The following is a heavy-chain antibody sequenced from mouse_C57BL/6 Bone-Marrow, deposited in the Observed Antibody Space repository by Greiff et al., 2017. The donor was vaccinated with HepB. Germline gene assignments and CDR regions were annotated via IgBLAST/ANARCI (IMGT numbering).Heavy chain of an antibody. J-gene: IGHJ3*01. CDR3: ASQTPIYYGYDGDWFAY. Sequence: QVQLQQSGAELAKPGASVKLSCKASGYTFTSYWMHWVKQRPGPGLEWIGYINPSSGYTKYNQKFKDKATLTADKSSSTAYMQLSSLTYEDSAVYYCASQTPIYYGYDGDWFAYWGQGTLVTVSA. CDR1: GYTFTSYW. D-gene: IGHD2-2*01. CDR2: INPSSGYT. V-gene: IGHV1-7*01.